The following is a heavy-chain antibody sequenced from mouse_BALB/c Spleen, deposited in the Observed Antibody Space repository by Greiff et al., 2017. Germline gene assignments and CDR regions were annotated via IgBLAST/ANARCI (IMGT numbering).Heavy chain of an antibody. J-gene: IGHJ2*01. V-gene: IGHV5-6*02. CDR1: GFTFSSYG. D-gene: IGHD2-1*01. CDR3: ARQGGNYLYYFDY. CDR2: ISSGGSYT. Sequence: DVKLVESGGDLVKPGGSLKLSCAASGFTFSSYGMSWVRQTPDKRLEWVATISSGGSYTYYPDSVKGRFTISRDNAKNTLYLQMSSLKSEDTAMYYCARQGGNYLYYFDYWGQGTTLTVSS.